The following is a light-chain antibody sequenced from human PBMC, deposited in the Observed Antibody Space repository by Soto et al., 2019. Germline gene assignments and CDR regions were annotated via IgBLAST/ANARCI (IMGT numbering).Light chain of an antibody. CDR3: CSKTSSITYV. J-gene: IGLJ1*01. Sequence: ALTQPASVSGSPGQSITISCTGTSSDIGGYNYVSWYQQHPGEAPKLVIYEVSNRPSGVSNRFSGSKSGNTASLTISGLQADDEADYYCCSKTSSITYVFGSGTKVTVL. CDR1: SSDIGGYNY. V-gene: IGLV2-14*01. CDR2: EVS.